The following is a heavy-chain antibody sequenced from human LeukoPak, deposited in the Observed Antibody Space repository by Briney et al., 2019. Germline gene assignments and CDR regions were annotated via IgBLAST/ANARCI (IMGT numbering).Heavy chain of an antibody. V-gene: IGHV7-4-1*02. J-gene: IGHJ6*02. CDR3: ARPLASMGRYYYGMDV. Sequence: GASVKVSCKVSGYTFTSYAMNWVRQAPGQGLEWMGWINTNTGNPTYAQGFTGRFVFSLDTSVSTAYLQISSLKAEDTAVYYCARPLASMGRYYYGMDVWGQGTTVTVSS. CDR1: GYTFTSYA. CDR2: INTNTGNP. D-gene: IGHD3-10*01.